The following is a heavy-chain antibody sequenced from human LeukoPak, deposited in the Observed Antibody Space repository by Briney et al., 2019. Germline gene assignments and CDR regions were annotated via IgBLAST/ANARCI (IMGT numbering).Heavy chain of an antibody. CDR1: GFTFNNYA. V-gene: IGHV3-23*01. CDR3: ARDYADYVGSFFFDY. Sequence: GGSLRLSCAASGFTFNNYAMNWLRQAPGKGLEWVSSISGGGETTYYADPAKGRFTISRDNSQNTLYLQMNSMRAEDTAVYYCARDYADYVGSFFFDYWGQGTLVTVSS. D-gene: IGHD4-17*01. CDR2: ISGGGETT. J-gene: IGHJ4*02.